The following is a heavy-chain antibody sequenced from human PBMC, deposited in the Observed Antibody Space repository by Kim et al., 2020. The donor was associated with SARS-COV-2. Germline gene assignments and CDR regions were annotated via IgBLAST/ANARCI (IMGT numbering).Heavy chain of an antibody. CDR1: GGSISSSSYY. Sequence: SETLSLTCTVSGGSISSSSYYWGWIRQPPGKGLEWIGSIYYSGSTYYNPSLKSRVTISVDTSKNQFSLKLSSVTAADTAVYYCARRGLRITMVVVDPYYCRGGNWCDPSGQRTLVSVSS. J-gene: IGHJ5*02. V-gene: IGHV4-39*01. D-gene: IGHD3-22*01. CDR2: IYYSGST. CDR3: ARRGLRITMVVVDPYYCRGGNWCDP.